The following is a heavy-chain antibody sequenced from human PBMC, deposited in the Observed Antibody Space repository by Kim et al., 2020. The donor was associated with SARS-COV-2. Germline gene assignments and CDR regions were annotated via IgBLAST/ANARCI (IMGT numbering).Heavy chain of an antibody. D-gene: IGHD5-18*01. CDR1: GGTFSSDA. Sequence: SVKVSCKASGGTFSSDAISWVRQAPGQGLEWMGRIIPILGIANYAQKSQGGVTITADKSTSTAYMELSSLRSEDMAVYYCAITQAKSYGLNYWGQGTLVNGSA. J-gene: IGHJ4*02. CDR2: IIPILGIA. CDR3: AITQAKSYGLNY. V-gene: IGHV1-69*04.